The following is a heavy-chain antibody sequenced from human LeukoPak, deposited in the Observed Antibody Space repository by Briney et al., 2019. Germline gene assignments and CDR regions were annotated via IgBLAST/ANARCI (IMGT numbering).Heavy chain of an antibody. D-gene: IGHD1-26*01. CDR3: AREIGGSYPSSWSDP. Sequence: GGSLRLSCAASGFTFSSYWIHWVRQAPGKGLVWVSRINSDGSSTSYADSVKGRFTISRDNAKNTLYLQMNSLRAEDTAVYYCAREIGGSYPSSWSDPWGQGTLVTVSS. CDR2: INSDGSST. CDR1: GFTFSSYW. J-gene: IGHJ5*02. V-gene: IGHV3-74*01.